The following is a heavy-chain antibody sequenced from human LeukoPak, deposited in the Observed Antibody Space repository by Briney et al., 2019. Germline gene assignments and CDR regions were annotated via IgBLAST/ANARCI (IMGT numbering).Heavy chain of an antibody. CDR2: IRYDGSNK. D-gene: IGHD1-26*01. CDR3: AKDQVGATVGALGY. V-gene: IGHV3-30*02. J-gene: IGHJ4*02. Sequence: TGGSLRLSCAASGFTFSSYGMHWVRQAPGKGLEWVAFIRYDGSNKYYADSVKGRFTISRDNSKNTLYLQMNSLGAEDTAVYYCAKDQVGATVGALGYWGQGTLVTVSS. CDR1: GFTFSSYG.